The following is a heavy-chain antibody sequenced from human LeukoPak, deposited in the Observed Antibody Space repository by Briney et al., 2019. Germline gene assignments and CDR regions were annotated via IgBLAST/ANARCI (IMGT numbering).Heavy chain of an antibody. CDR1: GFTFSSSA. D-gene: IGHD2-15*01. V-gene: IGHV3-23*01. J-gene: IGHJ4*02. CDR3: AKQLGYCSDGSCYFPY. Sequence: GSLRLSCAASGFTFSSSAMSWVRQAPGKGLEWVSAISNNGGYTYYADSVQGRFTISRDNSKSTLCLQMNSLRAEDTAVFYCAKQLGYCSDGSCYFPYWGQGTLVTVSS. CDR2: ISNNGGYT.